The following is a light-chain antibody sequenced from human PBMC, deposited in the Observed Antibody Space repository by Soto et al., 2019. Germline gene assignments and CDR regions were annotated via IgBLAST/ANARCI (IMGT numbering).Light chain of an antibody. Sequence: DIQMTQSPSSVSASVGDRFTITCRASQDISNWLAWYQQKPGEAPNLLIYAASNLQSGVSSRFSGSGSGTEFNLTIDSLQTEDFATYECQQTNTFTRTFGQGTKVDIK. CDR1: QDISNW. J-gene: IGKJ1*01. V-gene: IGKV1-12*01. CDR3: QQTNTFTRT. CDR2: AAS.